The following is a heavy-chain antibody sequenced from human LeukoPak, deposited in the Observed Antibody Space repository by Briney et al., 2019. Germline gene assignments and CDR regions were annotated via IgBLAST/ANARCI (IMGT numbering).Heavy chain of an antibody. CDR2: ISYSGST. V-gene: IGHV4-59*01. D-gene: IGHD5-12*01. Sequence: PSETLSLTCTVSGGSISRYYWSWIRQPPGKGLESIGYISYSGSTNYNPSLKSRVTISLDTPKNQFSLRLNSVTAADTAVYYCARGVAGYGPYDYWGQGTLVTVSS. CDR1: GGSISRYY. CDR3: ARGVAGYGPYDY. J-gene: IGHJ4*02.